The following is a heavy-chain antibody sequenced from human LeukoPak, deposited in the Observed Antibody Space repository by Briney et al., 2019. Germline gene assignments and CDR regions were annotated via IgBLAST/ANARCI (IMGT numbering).Heavy chain of an antibody. CDR3: ATSRGYCSSTSCRDDYYFDY. J-gene: IGHJ4*02. Sequence: GASVKVSCKASGYTFTCYYMHWVRQAPGQGLEWMGWINPNSGGTNYAQKFQGRVTMTRDTSISTAYMELSRLRSDDTAVYYCATSRGYCSSTSCRDDYYFDYWGQGTLVTVSS. V-gene: IGHV1-2*02. CDR1: GYTFTCYY. D-gene: IGHD2-2*01. CDR2: INPNSGGT.